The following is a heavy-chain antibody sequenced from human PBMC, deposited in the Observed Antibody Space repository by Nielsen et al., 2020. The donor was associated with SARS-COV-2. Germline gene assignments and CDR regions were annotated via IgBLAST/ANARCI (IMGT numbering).Heavy chain of an antibody. Sequence: SETLSLTCAVSGGSISSSNWWSWVHQPPGKGLEWIGEIYHSGSTNYNPSLKSRVTISVDKSKNQFSLKLSSVTAADTAVYYCAREGGSSWSDAFDIWGQGTMVTVSS. D-gene: IGHD6-13*01. CDR3: AREGGSSWSDAFDI. V-gene: IGHV4-4*02. CDR2: IYHSGST. J-gene: IGHJ3*02. CDR1: GGSISSSNW.